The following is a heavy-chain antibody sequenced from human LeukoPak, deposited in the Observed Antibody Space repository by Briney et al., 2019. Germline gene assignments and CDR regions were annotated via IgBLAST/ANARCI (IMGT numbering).Heavy chain of an antibody. D-gene: IGHD2-2*01. Sequence: ASVKVSCEASGGTFSSYAISWVRQAPGQGLEWMGGIIPIFGTANYAQKFQGRVTITADESTSTAYMELSSLRSEDTAVYYCARDIVVVPAAIGAFDIWGQGTMVTVSS. CDR3: ARDIVVVPAAIGAFDI. J-gene: IGHJ3*02. V-gene: IGHV1-69*01. CDR2: IIPIFGTA. CDR1: GGTFSSYA.